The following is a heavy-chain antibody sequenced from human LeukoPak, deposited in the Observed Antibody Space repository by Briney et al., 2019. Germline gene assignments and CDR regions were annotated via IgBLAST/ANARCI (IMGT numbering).Heavy chain of an antibody. J-gene: IGHJ4*02. Sequence: ASVKVSCKASGGTFSSSPISWVRQAPGQGLEWMGRIIPMFSTSNYAQKFQDRVAITTDESTRTAYMELRSLRFEDTAVFYCASDYGDYIYWGQGTPVTVSS. CDR2: IIPMFSTS. CDR1: GGTFSSSP. V-gene: IGHV1-69*05. CDR3: ASDYGDYIY. D-gene: IGHD4-17*01.